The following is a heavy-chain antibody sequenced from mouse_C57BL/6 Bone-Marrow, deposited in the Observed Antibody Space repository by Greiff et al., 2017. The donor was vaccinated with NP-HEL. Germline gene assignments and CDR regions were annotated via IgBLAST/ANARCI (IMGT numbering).Heavy chain of an antibody. CDR1: GYTFTSYW. D-gene: IGHD1-2*01. J-gene: IGHJ1*03. Sequence: QVQLQQPGAELVKSGASVKLSCKASGYTFTSYWMHWVKQRPGRGLEWIGRIDPNSGGTKYNEKFKSKATLTVDKPSSTAYMQLSSLTSEDSAVYYCARRDSLLRYWYFDVWGTGTTVTVSS. CDR3: ARRDSLLRYWYFDV. CDR2: IDPNSGGT. V-gene: IGHV1-72*01.